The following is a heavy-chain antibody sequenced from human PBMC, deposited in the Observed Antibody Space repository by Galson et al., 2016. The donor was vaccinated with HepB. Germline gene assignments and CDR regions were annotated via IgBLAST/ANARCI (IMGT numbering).Heavy chain of an antibody. CDR1: GDRFSIYS. Sequence: SVKVSCKASGDRFSIYSINWVRQAPGQGLEWTGGTTPLFGTTSYAQKFQGRVQITADENTTTVYMEMSSLRVEGTAVYYCARDLGSGWCNDWGQGTPVTVSS. D-gene: IGHD3-22*01. CDR3: ARDLGSGWCND. CDR2: TTPLFGTT. J-gene: IGHJ4*02. V-gene: IGHV1-69*13.